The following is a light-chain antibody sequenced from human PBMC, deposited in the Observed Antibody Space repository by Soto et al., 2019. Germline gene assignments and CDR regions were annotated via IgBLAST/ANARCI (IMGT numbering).Light chain of an antibody. V-gene: IGLV2-14*01. J-gene: IGLJ1*01. CDR1: GSDVGGYKY. Sequence: QSVLTQPASVSGSPGQSITISCTGTGSDVGGYKYVSWYQQLPGKAPKLMIYDVGYRPSGVSDRFSGSKSGNTASLIISGLQAEDEADYYCSSYASSSPFVFGTGTKVTVL. CDR2: DVG. CDR3: SSYASSSPFV.